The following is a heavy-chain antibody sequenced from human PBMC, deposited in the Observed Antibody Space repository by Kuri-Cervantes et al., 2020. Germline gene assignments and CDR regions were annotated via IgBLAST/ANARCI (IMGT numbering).Heavy chain of an antibody. Sequence: ASVKVSCKASGYTFTSYGISWVRQAPGQGLEWMGWISAYNGNTNYAQKLQGRVTMTTDTSTSTAYMELRSLRADDTAVYCCARGSSGWYLGAWFDPWGQGTLVTVSS. D-gene: IGHD6-19*01. J-gene: IGHJ5*02. V-gene: IGHV1-18*01. CDR1: GYTFTSYG. CDR2: ISAYNGNT. CDR3: ARGSSGWYLGAWFDP.